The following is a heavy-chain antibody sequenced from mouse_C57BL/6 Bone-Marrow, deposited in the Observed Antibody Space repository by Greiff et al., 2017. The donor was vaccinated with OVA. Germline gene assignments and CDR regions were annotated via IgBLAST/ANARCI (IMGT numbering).Heavy chain of an antibody. CDR3: ARPDYYGSSRAMDY. V-gene: IGHV5-12*01. Sequence: EVKVVESGGGLVQPGGSLKLSCAASGFTFSDYYMYWVRQTPEKRLEWVAYISNGGGSTYYPDTVKGRFTISRDNAKNTLYLQMSRLKSEDTAMYYCARPDYYGSSRAMDYWGQGTSVTVSS. CDR1: GFTFSDYY. J-gene: IGHJ4*01. D-gene: IGHD1-1*01. CDR2: ISNGGGST.